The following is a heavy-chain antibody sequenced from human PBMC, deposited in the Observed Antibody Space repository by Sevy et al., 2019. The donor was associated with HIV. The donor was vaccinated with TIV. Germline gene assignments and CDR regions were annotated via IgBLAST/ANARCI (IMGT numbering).Heavy chain of an antibody. D-gene: IGHD4-17*01. CDR2: ISYDGRNK. V-gene: IGHV3-30*04. Sequence: GGSLRLSCAASGFTFSNYAMHWVRQAPGKGLEWVAFISYDGRNKYYADSVEGRFTISGDSSKSTLYLQMNSLRAEDTAVYFCGKDRYGETASGDYWGRGSLVTVSS. CDR3: GKDRYGETASGDY. CDR1: GFTFSNYA. J-gene: IGHJ4*02.